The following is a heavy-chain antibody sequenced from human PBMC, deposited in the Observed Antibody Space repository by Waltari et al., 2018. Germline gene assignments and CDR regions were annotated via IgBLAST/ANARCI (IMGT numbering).Heavy chain of an antibody. J-gene: IGHJ4*02. Sequence: QVQLQESGPGLVKPSGTLSLTCAVSGGSISSRNWWSCVCLPQGKGLEWIGEIYHSGSTNYNPSLKSRVTISVDKSKNQFSLKLSSVTAADTAMYYCARDGQGIAAAGTSSLDYWGQGTLVTVSS. CDR3: ARDGQGIAAAGTSSLDY. D-gene: IGHD6-13*01. V-gene: IGHV4-4*02. CDR2: IYHSGST. CDR1: GGSISSRNW.